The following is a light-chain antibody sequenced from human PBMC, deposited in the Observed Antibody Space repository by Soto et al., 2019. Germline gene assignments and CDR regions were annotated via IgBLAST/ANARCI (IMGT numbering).Light chain of an antibody. V-gene: IGKV1-33*01. CDR1: QAINNY. Sequence: DIQMTQSPSSLSASVGDRVTITCQASQAINNYLHWYQQKPGKAPKLLIYDASNLETGVPSRFSGSGSGTDFTFTISSLQPEDIATYYCQQYDNLPITFGPGTKVDIK. J-gene: IGKJ3*01. CDR3: QQYDNLPIT. CDR2: DAS.